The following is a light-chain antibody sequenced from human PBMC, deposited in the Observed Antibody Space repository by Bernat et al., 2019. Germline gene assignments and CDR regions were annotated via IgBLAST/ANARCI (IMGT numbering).Light chain of an antibody. Sequence: DIQMTQSPSSLSASVGDRVTITCRASQSISSYLNWYQQKPGKAPKLLIYAASSLQSGVPSRFSGSGSGTDFTLTISSPQPEDFATYYCQQSHSTPPITFGQGTRLEIK. CDR3: QQSHSTPPIT. CDR1: QSISSY. CDR2: AAS. J-gene: IGKJ5*01. V-gene: IGKV1-39*01.